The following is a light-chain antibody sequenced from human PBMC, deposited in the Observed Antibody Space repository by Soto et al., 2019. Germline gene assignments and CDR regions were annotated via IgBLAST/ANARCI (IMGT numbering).Light chain of an antibody. CDR3: QQCNSYPYT. CDR1: QSVRTN. CDR2: GAS. V-gene: IGKV3-15*01. J-gene: IGKJ2*01. Sequence: ETVMTQSPATLSVSPGERVTLSCRASQSVRTNLVWYQQSPGQPPRLLIYGASDRVAGVPDRFSGSGSGTDFTLTISGLQSDDFATYYCQQCNSYPYTFGQGTKLEIK.